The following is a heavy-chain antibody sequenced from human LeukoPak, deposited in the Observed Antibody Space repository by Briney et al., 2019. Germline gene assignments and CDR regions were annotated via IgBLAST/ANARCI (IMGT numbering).Heavy chain of an antibody. CDR3: ASVRGESLGWFDP. V-gene: IGHV1-69*06. CDR1: GGTFSSYA. Sequence: ASVKVSCKASGGTFSSYAINWVRQAPGQGLEWMGGIIPIFGTANYAQKFQGRVTITADKSTSTAYMELSSLRSEDTAVYYCASVRGESLGWFDPWGQGTLVTVSS. CDR2: IIPIFGTA. J-gene: IGHJ5*02. D-gene: IGHD7-27*01.